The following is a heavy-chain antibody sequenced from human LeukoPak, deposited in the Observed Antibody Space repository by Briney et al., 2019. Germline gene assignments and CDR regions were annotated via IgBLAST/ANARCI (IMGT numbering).Heavy chain of an antibody. V-gene: IGHV4-59*01. CDR1: GGSISSYY. Sequence: SETLSLTCTASGGSISSYYWSWIRQPPGKGLEWVGYIYYSGSTNYNPSLKSRVTISVDTSKNQFSLKLSSVTAADTAVYYCARDHIERGLNWGQGTLVTVSS. J-gene: IGHJ4*02. CDR3: ARDHIERGLN. CDR2: IYYSGST.